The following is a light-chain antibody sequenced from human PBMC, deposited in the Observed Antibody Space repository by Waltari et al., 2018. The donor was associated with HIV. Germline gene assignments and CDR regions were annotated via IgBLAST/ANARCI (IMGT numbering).Light chain of an antibody. CDR2: EVS. CDR1: SSDVGGYNY. CDR3: SSYAGSNNFGV. J-gene: IGLJ2*01. V-gene: IGLV2-8*01. Sequence: QSALTQPPSASGSPGQSVTISCTGTSSDVGGYNYVSWYQQHPGKAPKLMIYEVSKRPPGVPERFSDSKSGNTASLTVSGLQAEDEADYYCSSYAGSNNFGVFGGGTKLTVL.